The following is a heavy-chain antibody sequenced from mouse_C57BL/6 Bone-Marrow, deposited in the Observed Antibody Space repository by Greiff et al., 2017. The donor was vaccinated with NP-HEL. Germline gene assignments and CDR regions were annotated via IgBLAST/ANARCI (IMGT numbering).Heavy chain of an antibody. D-gene: IGHD1-2*01. CDR3: TTIGFPWFAY. Sequence: VQLQQSGAELVRPGASVKLSCTASGFNIKDDYMHWVKQRPEQGLEWIGWIDPENGDTEYGSKFQGKATITADTSSNTAYLQLSSLTSEDTAVYYFTTIGFPWFAYWGQGTLVTVSA. CDR1: GFNIKDDY. J-gene: IGHJ3*01. CDR2: IDPENGDT. V-gene: IGHV14-4*01.